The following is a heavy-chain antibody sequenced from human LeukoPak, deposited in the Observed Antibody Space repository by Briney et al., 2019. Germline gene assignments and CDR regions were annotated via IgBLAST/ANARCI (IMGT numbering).Heavy chain of an antibody. D-gene: IGHD2-8*01. CDR3: ARDHNVADV. J-gene: IGHJ3*01. CDR1: GFTFSVFW. V-gene: IGHV3-7*01. Sequence: GGSLRLSCAASGFTFSVFWMSWVCRAPGKGLEWVANLNQDGSVQAYGDSVRGRFTISRDNAKNSVYIQMSSLRVEDTAMYYCARDHNVADVWDQGTMVTVSS. CDR2: LNQDGSVQ.